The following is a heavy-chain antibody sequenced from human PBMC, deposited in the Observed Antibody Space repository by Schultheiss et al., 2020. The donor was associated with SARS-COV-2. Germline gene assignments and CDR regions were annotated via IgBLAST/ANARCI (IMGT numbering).Heavy chain of an antibody. CDR3: ARDFNYYDNRFDP. V-gene: IGHV4-59*12. D-gene: IGHD3-22*01. CDR1: GGSISSYY. Sequence: SETLSLTCTVSGGSISSYYWSWIRQPPGKGLEWIGYIYYSGSTNYNPSLKSRVTISVDKSKNQFSLKLSSVTAADTAVYYCARDFNYYDNRFDPWGQGTLVTVSS. CDR2: IYYSGST. J-gene: IGHJ5*02.